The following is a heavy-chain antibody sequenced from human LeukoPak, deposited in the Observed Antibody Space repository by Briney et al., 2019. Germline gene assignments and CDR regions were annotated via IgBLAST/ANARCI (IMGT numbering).Heavy chain of an antibody. D-gene: IGHD2-15*01. V-gene: IGHV3-74*01. CDR3: ARACSFGSCHAGDY. CDR2: INSDGSST. Sequence: GESLRLSCAASGFTFSTYWMHWVRQAPGKGLVWVSRINSDGSSTSYADSVKGRFIISRDNAKNTLYLQMNSLRAEDTAVYYCARACSFGSCHAGDYWGQGILVTVS. J-gene: IGHJ4*02. CDR1: GFTFSTYW.